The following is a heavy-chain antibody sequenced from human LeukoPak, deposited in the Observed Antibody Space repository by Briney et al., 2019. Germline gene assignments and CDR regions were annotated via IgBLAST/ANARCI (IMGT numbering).Heavy chain of an antibody. J-gene: IGHJ4*02. V-gene: IGHV3-53*01. CDR3: ARDRRYSSSWYFCN. CDR2: IDSGGDT. D-gene: IGHD6-13*01. CDR1: GFIVNRNY. Sequence: GGSLRLSCALSGFIVNRNYMSWARRATGKGVEWLSIIDSGGDTYYGDSVKGRFTISRDNCNCTLYLQMNSLRAEDTGVYYCARDRRYSSSWYFCNWGQGALVTVSS.